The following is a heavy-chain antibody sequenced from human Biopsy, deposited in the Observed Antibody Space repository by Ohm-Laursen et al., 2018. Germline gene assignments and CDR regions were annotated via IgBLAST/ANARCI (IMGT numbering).Heavy chain of an antibody. J-gene: IGHJ4*02. D-gene: IGHD2-2*01. V-gene: IGHV4-61*01. CDR3: ARDFCDTTSCYPQN. Sequence: GTLFLTCTVSGGSVTNRNYCWSWIRQSPGKKLEWIGYVFYPGNTNYNPSLRSRVTISVDTSKNQFSLKLSSVTAADTAVYYCARDFCDTTSCYPQNWGQGTLVTVSS. CDR2: VFYPGNT. CDR1: GGSVTNRNYC.